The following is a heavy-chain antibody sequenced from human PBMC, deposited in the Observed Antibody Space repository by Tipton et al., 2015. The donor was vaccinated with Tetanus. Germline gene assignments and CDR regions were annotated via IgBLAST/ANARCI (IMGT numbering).Heavy chain of an antibody. CDR1: GGSVRSGDYS. J-gene: IGHJ3*02. D-gene: IGHD4-11*01. CDR2: IHHSGLA. V-gene: IGHV4-30-4*08. CDR3: ARNVYTVTNDAFDI. Sequence: TLSLTCTVSGGSVRSGDYSWNWIRQPPGKGLEWIAFIHHSGLAFSKPSLKGRVSISIDTSQNQFSLRLTSVTAADTAVYFCARNVYTVTNDAFDIWGHGTLVNVSS.